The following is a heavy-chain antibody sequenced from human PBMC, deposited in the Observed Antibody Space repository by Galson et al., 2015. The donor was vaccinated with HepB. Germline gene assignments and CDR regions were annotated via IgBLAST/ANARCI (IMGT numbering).Heavy chain of an antibody. D-gene: IGHD6-19*01. J-gene: IGHJ4*02. Sequence: SLRLSCAASGFTFSSYAMHWVRQAPGKGLEWVAVISYDESNKYYADSVKGRVTISRDNSKNTLYLQINSLRAEDTAVYYCARGGGSGWSSPLDYWGQGTLVTVSS. V-gene: IGHV3-30-3*01. CDR2: ISYDESNK. CDR3: ARGGGSGWSSPLDY. CDR1: GFTFSSYA.